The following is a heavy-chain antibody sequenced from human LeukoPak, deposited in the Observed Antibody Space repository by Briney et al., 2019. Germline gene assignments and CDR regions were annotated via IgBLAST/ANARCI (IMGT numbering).Heavy chain of an antibody. Sequence: GASVKVSCKASGYTFTSYAMNWVRQAPGQGLEWMGWINTNTGNPTYAQGFTGRFVFSLDTSVSTAYLQISSLKAEDTAVYYCAREYSGSYPLIDAFDIWGQGTMVTVSS. D-gene: IGHD1-26*01. CDR1: GYTFTSYA. V-gene: IGHV7-4-1*02. CDR2: INTNTGNP. J-gene: IGHJ3*02. CDR3: AREYSGSYPLIDAFDI.